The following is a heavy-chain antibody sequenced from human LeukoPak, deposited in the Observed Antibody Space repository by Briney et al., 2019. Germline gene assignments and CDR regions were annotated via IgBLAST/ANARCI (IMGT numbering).Heavy chain of an antibody. J-gene: IGHJ6*03. V-gene: IGHV5-51*01. CDR2: IYPGDSDT. CDR1: GYSFTSYW. Sequence: GESLKICCKGSGYSFTSYWIGWVRQMPGKGLEWMGIIYPGDSDTRYSPSFQGQFTISADKSISTAYLQWSSLKASDTAMYYCARYQSGSYPYYYYYYMDVWGKGTTVTVSS. CDR3: ARYQSGSYPYYYYYYMDV. D-gene: IGHD1-26*01.